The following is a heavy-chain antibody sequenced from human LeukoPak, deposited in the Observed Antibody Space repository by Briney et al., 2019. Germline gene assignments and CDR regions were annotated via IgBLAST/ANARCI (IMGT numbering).Heavy chain of an antibody. V-gene: IGHV4-4*07. J-gene: IGHJ4*02. Sequence: SETLSLTCTVSGGSISSYYWSWIRQPAGKGLEWIGRIYTSGSTNYNPSLKSRVAMSVDTSKNQFSLKLSSVTAADTAVYYCARKRHRYSSGRGPFDYWGQGTLVTVSS. CDR1: GGSISSYY. CDR2: IYTSGST. D-gene: IGHD6-19*01. CDR3: ARKRHRYSSGRGPFDY.